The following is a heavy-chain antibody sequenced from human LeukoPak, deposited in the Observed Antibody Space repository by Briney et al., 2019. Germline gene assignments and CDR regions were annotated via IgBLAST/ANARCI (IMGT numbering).Heavy chain of an antibody. CDR3: ARDTSYYYDSSGYPTYYFDY. J-gene: IGHJ4*02. V-gene: IGHV7-4-1*02. CDR1: GYTFTSYA. CDR2: INTNIGNP. D-gene: IGHD3-22*01. Sequence: ASVKVSCKASGYTFTSYAMNWVRQAPGQGLEWMGWINTNIGNPTYAQGFTGRFVFFLDTSVSTAYLQISSLKAEDTAVYYCARDTSYYYDSSGYPTYYFDYWGQGTLVTVSS.